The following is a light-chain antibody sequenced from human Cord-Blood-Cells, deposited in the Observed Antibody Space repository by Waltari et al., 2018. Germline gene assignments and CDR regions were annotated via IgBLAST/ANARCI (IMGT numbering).Light chain of an antibody. CDR3: QSYDSSNSWV. CDR1: RGSIASNY. Sequence: NFMLPQPHSVSASPGKPVTISCTHSRGSIASNYVKSYQQRPGLSPTTVIYEDNQRPSGVPVRFSGSIDSSSNSASLTISGLKTEDEADYYCQSYDSSNSWVFGGGTKLTVL. V-gene: IGLV6-57*01. CDR2: EDN. J-gene: IGLJ3*02.